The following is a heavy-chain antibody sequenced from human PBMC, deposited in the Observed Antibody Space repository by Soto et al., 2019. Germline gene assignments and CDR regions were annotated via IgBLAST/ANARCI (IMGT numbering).Heavy chain of an antibody. CDR1: GTSIRHDNFY. V-gene: IGHV4-31*03. CDR2: ISYGGIT. CDR3: ARDLDGVVTSRGAFAV. J-gene: IGHJ3*01. Sequence: QVRLQESVQGLVRPSQTLSLICTVSGTSIRHDNFYWSFLRQRPGTGLEWLGYISYGGITFYNPSLEVRLFMSVDPSNNKFALNLKSVTAADTAMYSWARDLDGVVTSRGAFAVWGPGALVTVSS. D-gene: IGHD3-22*01.